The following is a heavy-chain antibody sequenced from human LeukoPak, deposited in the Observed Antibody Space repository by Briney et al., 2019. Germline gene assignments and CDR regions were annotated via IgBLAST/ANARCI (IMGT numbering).Heavy chain of an antibody. Sequence: GASVKVSCKASGYTFTDRYIHWVRQAPGQGLEWMGWINPDSGDTYYTQKFQGRITMTRDTSISTVYMELTRLTSDDTAVYYCARENIIGGIVDGEDYSGQGTLVTVSS. CDR2: INPDSGDT. CDR1: GYTFTDRY. V-gene: IGHV1-2*02. CDR3: ARENIIGGIVDGEDY. D-gene: IGHD3-16*01. J-gene: IGHJ4*02.